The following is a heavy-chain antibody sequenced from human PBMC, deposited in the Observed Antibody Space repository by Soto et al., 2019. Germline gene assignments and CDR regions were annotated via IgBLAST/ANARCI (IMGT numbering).Heavy chain of an antibody. Sequence: PGESLKISCKASGYSFTNYWISWVRQMPGKGLEWMGRIDPSDSYSNYSPSFRGHVIISADKSISTAYLQWSSLKASDTAIYYCARHGYCTSTNCPPFDDYWGQGTLVTVSS. CDR3: ARHGYCTSTNCPPFDDY. V-gene: IGHV5-10-1*01. CDR1: GYSFTNYW. CDR2: IDPSDSYS. D-gene: IGHD2-2*03. J-gene: IGHJ4*02.